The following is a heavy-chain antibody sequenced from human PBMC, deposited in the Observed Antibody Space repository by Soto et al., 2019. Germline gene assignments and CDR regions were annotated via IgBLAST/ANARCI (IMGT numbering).Heavy chain of an antibody. CDR1: GFTFRGYA. J-gene: IGHJ5*02. Sequence: GSLRLFCSASGFTFRGYAIHWVRQAPGKGLEYVSALSGDGRSTYYADSVKGRFTVFRDNSKNTLFLQMSSLRVEDTAVYYCVKGNRAYSYNNWFDPWGQGTLVTVSS. CDR3: VKGNRAYSYNNWFDP. V-gene: IGHV3-64D*06. D-gene: IGHD5-18*01. CDR2: LSGDGRST.